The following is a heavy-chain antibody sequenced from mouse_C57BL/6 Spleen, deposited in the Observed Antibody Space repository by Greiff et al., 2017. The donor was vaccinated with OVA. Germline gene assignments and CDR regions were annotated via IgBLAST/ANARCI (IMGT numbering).Heavy chain of an antibody. Sequence: LVESGAELVKPGASVKISCKASGYAFSSYWMNWVKQRPGKGLEWIGQIYPGDGDTNYNGKFKGKATLTADKSSRTAYMQLSSLTSEDSAVYCCARADYYGSSYPWYFDVWGTGTTVTVSS. CDR1: GYAFSSYW. J-gene: IGHJ1*03. CDR3: ARADYYGSSYPWYFDV. CDR2: IYPGDGDT. V-gene: IGHV1-80*01. D-gene: IGHD1-1*01.